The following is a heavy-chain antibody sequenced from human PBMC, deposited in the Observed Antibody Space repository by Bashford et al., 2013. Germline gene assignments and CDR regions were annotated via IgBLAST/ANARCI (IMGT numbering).Heavy chain of an antibody. CDR3: ARHGIAAAGRWFDP. Sequence: SETLSLTCTVSGGSISSSSYYWGWIRQPPGKGLEWIGSIYLSGSTYYNPSLKSRVTISVDTSKNQFSLNLSSVTAADMAVYYCARHGIAAAGRWFDPVGPGTPRSPSPQ. J-gene: IGHJ5*02. V-gene: IGHV4-39*01. CDR1: GGSISSSSYY. CDR2: IYLSGST. D-gene: IGHD6-13*01.